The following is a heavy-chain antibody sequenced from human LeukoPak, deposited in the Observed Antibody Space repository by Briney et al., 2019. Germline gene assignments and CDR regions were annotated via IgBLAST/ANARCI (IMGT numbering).Heavy chain of an antibody. Sequence: PGGSLRLSCAASGFTFSSYEMNWVRQAPGKGLEWVSYISSSGSTIYYADSVKGRFTISRDNAKSSLYLQMNSLRAEDTAVYYCAKDLYYYGSGSFLSFDYWGQGTLVTVSS. CDR1: GFTFSSYE. CDR3: AKDLYYYGSGSFLSFDY. V-gene: IGHV3-48*03. D-gene: IGHD3-10*01. CDR2: ISSSGSTI. J-gene: IGHJ4*02.